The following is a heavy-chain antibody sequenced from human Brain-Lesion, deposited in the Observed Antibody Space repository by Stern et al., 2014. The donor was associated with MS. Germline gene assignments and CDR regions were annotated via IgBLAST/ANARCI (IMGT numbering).Heavy chain of an antibody. D-gene: IGHD6-13*01. CDR2: SDHSGST. CDR3: ARFPASRPHVFDS. J-gene: IGHJ4*02. V-gene: IGHV4-4*02. Sequence: QVQLVESGPGLVKPSGTLSLTCAVSGGSISSSNWWSWVRQSPGKGLEWIGESDHSGSTIYNPSLTSRVTVSVDKSTNRFSLNLRSVPAADTAVYFCARFPASRPHVFDSWGQGTLVTVSS. CDR1: GGSISSSNW.